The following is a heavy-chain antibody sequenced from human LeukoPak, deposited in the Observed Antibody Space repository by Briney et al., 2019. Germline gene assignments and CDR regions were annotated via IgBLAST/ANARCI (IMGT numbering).Heavy chain of an antibody. CDR1: GFTLSSYS. CDR2: ISSSSSTI. CDR3: ARYALRWPSSWYFDL. D-gene: IGHD4-23*01. J-gene: IGHJ2*01. V-gene: IGHV3-48*04. Sequence: GGSLRLSCAASGFTLSSYSMNWVRQAPGKGLEWVSYISSSSSTIYYADSVKGRFTISRDNAKNSLYLQMNSLRAEDTAVYYCARYALRWPSSWYFDLWGRGTLVTVSS.